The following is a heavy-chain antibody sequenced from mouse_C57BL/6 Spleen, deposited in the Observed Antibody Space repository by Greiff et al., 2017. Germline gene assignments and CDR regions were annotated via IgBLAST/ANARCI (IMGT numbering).Heavy chain of an antibody. V-gene: IGHV1-76*01. CDR2: IYPGSGNT. D-gene: IGHD2-4*01. J-gene: IGHJ1*03. CDR1: GYTFTDYY. CDR3: ARGGLRRSPGYFDV. Sequence: QVQLQQSGAELVRPGASVKLSCKASGYTFTDYYINWVKQRPGQGLEWIARIYPGSGNTYSNEKFKGKATLTAEKSSSTAYMQLSSLTSEDSAVXFCARGGLRRSPGYFDVWGTGTTVTVSS.